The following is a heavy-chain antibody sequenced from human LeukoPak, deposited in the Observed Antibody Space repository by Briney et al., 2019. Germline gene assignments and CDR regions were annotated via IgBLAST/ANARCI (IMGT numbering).Heavy chain of an antibody. CDR3: ALAARYYYYGMDV. J-gene: IGHJ6*02. Sequence: ASVKVSYKASGYTFTSYYIHWVRQAPGQGLEWMGIINPSGGSTYAQKFQGRVTMTRDTSTSTVYMELSSLRSEDTAVYYCALAARYYYYGMDVWGQGTTVTVSS. CDR1: GYTFTSYY. CDR2: INPSGGST. V-gene: IGHV1-46*01. D-gene: IGHD6-6*01.